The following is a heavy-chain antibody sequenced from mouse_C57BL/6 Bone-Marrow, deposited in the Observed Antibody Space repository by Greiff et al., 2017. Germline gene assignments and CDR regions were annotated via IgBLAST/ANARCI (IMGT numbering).Heavy chain of an antibody. V-gene: IGHV14-4*01. CDR1: GFHIKDDY. CDR3: TTGYYGSSFLAY. Sequence: EVQLQQSGAELVRPGASVKLSCTASGFHIKDDYMHWVKQRPEQGLEWIGWIDPENGDTEYASKFQGKATITADTSSNTAYLQLSSLTSEDTAVYYCTTGYYGSSFLAYWGQGTLVTVSA. D-gene: IGHD1-1*01. CDR2: IDPENGDT. J-gene: IGHJ3*01.